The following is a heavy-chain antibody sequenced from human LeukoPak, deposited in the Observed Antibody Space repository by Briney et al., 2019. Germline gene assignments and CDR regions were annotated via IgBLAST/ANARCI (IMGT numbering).Heavy chain of an antibody. Sequence: GGSLRLSCEASGFTFMSYAMNWVRQAPGKGLEWVSAISGSGVSTNYKDSVKGRFTISRANSKNTLYLQMNSLSVEDTAIYHCAKGDSSGWYNSLDYWGQGALVTVAS. CDR2: ISGSGVST. CDR3: AKGDSSGWYNSLDY. CDR1: GFTFMSYA. J-gene: IGHJ4*02. D-gene: IGHD6-19*01. V-gene: IGHV3-23*01.